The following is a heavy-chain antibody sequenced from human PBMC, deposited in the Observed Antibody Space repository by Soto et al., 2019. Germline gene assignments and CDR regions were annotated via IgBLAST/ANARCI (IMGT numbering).Heavy chain of an antibody. J-gene: IGHJ4*02. CDR1: GESFSGYY. CDR2: INHSGST. CDR3: ARGGVWMRN. Sequence: QVQLQQWGAGLLKPSETLSLTCAVYGESFSGYYWSWIRQPPGKGLEWMGEINHSGSTNYNPSLKSRVTIPIDTSKNQFSLKLSSVTAADTAIYYCARGGVWMRNWGQGTLVIVSS. V-gene: IGHV4-34*01. D-gene: IGHD1-1*01.